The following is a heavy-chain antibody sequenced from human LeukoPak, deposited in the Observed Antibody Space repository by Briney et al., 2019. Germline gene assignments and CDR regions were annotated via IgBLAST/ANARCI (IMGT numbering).Heavy chain of an antibody. Sequence: KPSETLSLTCAVYGGSFSGYYWSWIRQPPGKGLEWIEEINHSGSTNYNPSLKSRVTISVDTSKNQFSLKLSSVTAADTAVYYCARITGTTKVDYWGQGTLVTVSS. CDR2: INHSGST. J-gene: IGHJ4*02. V-gene: IGHV4-34*01. CDR3: ARITGTTKVDY. D-gene: IGHD1-7*01. CDR1: GGSFSGYY.